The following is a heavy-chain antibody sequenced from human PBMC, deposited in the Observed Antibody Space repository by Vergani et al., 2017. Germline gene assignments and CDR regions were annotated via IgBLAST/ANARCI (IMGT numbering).Heavy chain of an antibody. Sequence: QVQLVESGGGVVQPGRSLRLSCAASGFTFSSYGMHWVRQAPGKGLEWVAVIWCAGSNKYYADSVKGRFTISRDNSKNPLYLQMNSLRAEDTAVYYCARGPRRVAATFFDYWGQGTLVTVSS. CDR1: GFTFSSYG. D-gene: IGHD2-15*01. V-gene: IGHV3-33*01. CDR3: ARGPRRVAATFFDY. CDR2: IWCAGSNK. J-gene: IGHJ4*02.